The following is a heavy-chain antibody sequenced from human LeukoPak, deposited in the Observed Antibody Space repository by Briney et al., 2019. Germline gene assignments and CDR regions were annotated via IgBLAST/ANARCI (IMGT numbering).Heavy chain of an antibody. CDR2: ISSTSNYI. D-gene: IGHD4-17*01. CDR3: VRGPTVIRVDY. J-gene: IGHJ4*03. CDR1: GFTFSSYT. V-gene: IGHV3-21*01. Sequence: PGGSLRLSCAASGFTFSSYTMNWVRQAPGKGLEWVSSISSTSNYIYYADSVKGRFTISRDNAKNSLYLQMDSLRAEDTAVYYCVRGPTVIRVDYWGQGTTVTVSS.